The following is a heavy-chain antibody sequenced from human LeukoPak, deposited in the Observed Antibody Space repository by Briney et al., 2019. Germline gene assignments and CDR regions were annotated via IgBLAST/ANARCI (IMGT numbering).Heavy chain of an antibody. Sequence: GGSLRLSCAASGFTFSSYAMSWVRQAPGKGLEWVSAISGSGGSTYYADSVKGRFTISRDNSKNTLYLQMNSLRAEDTAVYYCAKDHGSGCYYNHVWLDYYYGMDVWGQGTTVTVSS. V-gene: IGHV3-23*01. CDR1: GFTFSSYA. CDR2: ISGSGGST. D-gene: IGHD3-10*01. J-gene: IGHJ6*02. CDR3: AKDHGSGCYYNHVWLDYYYGMDV.